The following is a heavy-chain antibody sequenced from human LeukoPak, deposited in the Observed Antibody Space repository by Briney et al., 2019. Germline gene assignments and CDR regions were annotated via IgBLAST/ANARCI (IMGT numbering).Heavy chain of an antibody. CDR2: IYYSGST. D-gene: IGHD4-17*01. J-gene: IGHJ4*02. CDR3: ARGSMTTVTTSLDY. Sequence: SETLSLTCTVSGGSISSGGYYWSWIRQHPGKGLEWIGYIYYSGSTYYNPSLKSRVTISVDTSKNQFSLKLSSVTAADTAVYYCARGSMTTVTTSLDYWGQGTLVTVSS. V-gene: IGHV4-31*03. CDR1: GGSISSGGYY.